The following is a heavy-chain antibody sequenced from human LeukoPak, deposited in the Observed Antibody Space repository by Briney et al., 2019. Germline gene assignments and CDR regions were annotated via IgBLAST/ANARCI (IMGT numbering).Heavy chain of an antibody. Sequence: ASVKVSCKASGYTFTSYAMHWVRQAPGQRLEWMGWINAGNGNTKYSQEFQGRVTITRDTSASTAYMELSSLRSEDMAVYYCARRGGYSYGYGGDYWGQGTLVTVSS. D-gene: IGHD5-18*01. CDR2: INAGNGNT. CDR1: GYTFTSYA. CDR3: ARRGGYSYGYGGDY. J-gene: IGHJ4*02. V-gene: IGHV1-3*03.